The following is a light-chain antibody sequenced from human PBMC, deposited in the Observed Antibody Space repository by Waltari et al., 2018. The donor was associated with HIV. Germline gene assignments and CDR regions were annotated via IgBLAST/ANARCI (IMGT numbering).Light chain of an antibody. V-gene: IGKV1-5*03. CDR1: QSISSW. CDR2: KAS. Sequence: DIQMTQSPSTLSASVGYRVTITCRASQSISSWLAWYQQKPGKAPNLLIYKASSLESGVPSRFSGSGSGTEFTLTISSLQPDDFATYYCQHYNSYPWTFGQGTKVEIK. CDR3: QHYNSYPWT. J-gene: IGKJ1*01.